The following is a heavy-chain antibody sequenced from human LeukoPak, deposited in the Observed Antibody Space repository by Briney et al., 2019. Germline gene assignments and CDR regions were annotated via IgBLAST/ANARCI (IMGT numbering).Heavy chain of an antibody. V-gene: IGHV1-3*01. J-gene: IGHJ4*02. CDR2: INAGNGNT. Sequence: AASVKVSCKASGYTFTSYAMHWVRQAPGQRLEWMGWINAGNGNTKYSQKFQGRVTITRDTSASTAYMELSSLRSEDTAVYYCARESVAGNFDYWGQGTLVTVSS. D-gene: IGHD6-19*01. CDR3: ARESVAGNFDY. CDR1: GYTFTSYA.